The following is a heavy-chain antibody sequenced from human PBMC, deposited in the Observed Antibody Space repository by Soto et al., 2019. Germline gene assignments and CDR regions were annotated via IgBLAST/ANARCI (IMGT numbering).Heavy chain of an antibody. Sequence: EVQLVESGGGLVQPGRSLRLSCAASGFTFDDHAMHWVRQAPGKGLEWVSYISWNSGKVGYVDSVKGRFTISRDNAKNSLFLEMKSLSAEDTAFYYCATEMSPGYRNGALDYWGQGTLVTVSS. CDR3: ATEMSPGYRNGALDY. CDR1: GFTFDDHA. D-gene: IGHD1-1*01. J-gene: IGHJ4*02. V-gene: IGHV3-9*01. CDR2: ISWNSGKV.